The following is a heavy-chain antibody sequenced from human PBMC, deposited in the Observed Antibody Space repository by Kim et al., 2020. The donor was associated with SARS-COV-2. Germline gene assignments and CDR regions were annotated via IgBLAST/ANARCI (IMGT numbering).Heavy chain of an antibody. CDR1: GGTFSSYG. Sequence: SVKVSCTASGGTFSSYGINWVRQAPGQGLEWLGRIIPIGSITNCAQKFQGRVTITADKSTSIAYMELSSLRSEDTAVYYCAIGPSTSQSMGWLDPWGQGTLVTVSS. CDR3: AIGPSTSQSMGWLDP. J-gene: IGHJ5*01. CDR2: IIPIGSIT. D-gene: IGHD3-10*01. V-gene: IGHV1-69*04.